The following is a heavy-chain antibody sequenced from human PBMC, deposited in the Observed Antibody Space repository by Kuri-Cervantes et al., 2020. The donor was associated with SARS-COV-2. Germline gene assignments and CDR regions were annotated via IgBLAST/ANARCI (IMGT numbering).Heavy chain of an antibody. Sequence: ASVKVSCKASGYTFTSYAMHWVRQAPGQRLEWMGWINAGNGNTKYSQKFQGRVTITRDTSASTAYMELSRLRSDDTAVYYCARPGVDILTGYYEYYYYGMDVWGQGTTVTVSS. CDR3: ARPGVDILTGYYEYYYYGMDV. D-gene: IGHD3-9*01. CDR2: INAGNGNT. V-gene: IGHV1-3*01. J-gene: IGHJ6*02. CDR1: GYTFTSYA.